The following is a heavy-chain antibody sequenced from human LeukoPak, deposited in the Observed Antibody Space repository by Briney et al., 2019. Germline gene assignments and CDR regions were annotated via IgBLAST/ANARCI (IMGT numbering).Heavy chain of an antibody. CDR2: IYHSGST. CDR1: GYSISSGYY. D-gene: IGHD3-3*01. Sequence: SETLSLTCAVSGYSISSGYYWGWIRQPPGKGLEWIGSIYHSGSTYYNPSLKSRVTISVDTSKNQFPLKLSSVTAADTAVYYCARQYFWSGYWAYWGQGTLVTVSS. CDR3: ARQYFWSGYWAY. V-gene: IGHV4-38-2*01. J-gene: IGHJ4*02.